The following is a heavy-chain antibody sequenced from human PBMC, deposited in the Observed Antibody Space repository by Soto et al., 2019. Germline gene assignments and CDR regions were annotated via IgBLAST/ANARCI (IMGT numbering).Heavy chain of an antibody. J-gene: IGHJ6*02. CDR1: GFSLSDYY. V-gene: IGHV3-11*01. D-gene: IGHD3-3*01. Sequence: QVQLVESGGGLVKPGGSLTLSCAASGFSLSDYYMTWIRQAPGKGLEWLSYISSSGYPIYYADSVKGRFTISRDNAKNSVYLQMNSLRADDTAVYYCARDNRSFWNGYYSRYDYYGMDVWGQGTTVTVYS. CDR2: ISSSGYPI. CDR3: ARDNRSFWNGYYSRYDYYGMDV.